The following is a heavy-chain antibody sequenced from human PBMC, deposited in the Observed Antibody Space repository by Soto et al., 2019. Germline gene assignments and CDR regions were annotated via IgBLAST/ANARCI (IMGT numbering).Heavy chain of an antibody. D-gene: IGHD1-7*01. J-gene: IGHJ3*02. CDR1: GGTFSSYA. V-gene: IGHV1-69*01. Sequence: QVQLVQSGAEVKKPGSSVKVSCKASGGTFSSYAISWVRQAPGQGLEWMGGIIPIFDTANYAQKSQGRVTITADEYTSTAYMELSIMRSEDTAVYFCARGTLKRNYHPFHIWAQGKMVTVSS. CDR2: IIPIFDTA. CDR3: ARGTLKRNYHPFHI.